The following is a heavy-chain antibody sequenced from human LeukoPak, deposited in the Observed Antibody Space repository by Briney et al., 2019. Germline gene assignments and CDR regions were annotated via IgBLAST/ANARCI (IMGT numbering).Heavy chain of an antibody. CDR3: AREGIAAAASAPYYYYMDV. CDR1: GYTFSGYY. CDR2: INPNSGGT. Sequence: ASVKVSCEASGYTFSGYYMHWVRQAPGQGLEWMGWINPNSGGTNYAQKFQGRVTMTRDTSISTAYMELSRLRSDDTAVYYCAREGIAAAASAPYYYYMDVWGKGTTVTVSS. D-gene: IGHD6-13*01. V-gene: IGHV1-2*02. J-gene: IGHJ6*03.